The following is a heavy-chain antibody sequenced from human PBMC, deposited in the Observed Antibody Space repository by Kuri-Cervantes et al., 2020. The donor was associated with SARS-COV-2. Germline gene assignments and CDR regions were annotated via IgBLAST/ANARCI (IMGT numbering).Heavy chain of an antibody. CDR2: ISGGGGST. CDR3: AKDVAAGTRAPPEYFQH. J-gene: IGHJ1*01. V-gene: IGHV3-23*01. D-gene: IGHD6-13*01. Sequence: GGSLRLSCAASGFTFSSYWMHWVRQAPGKGLEWVSTISGGGGSTYYADSVEGRFTISRDSSKNTLYLQMNSLRAEDTAVYYCAKDVAAGTRAPPEYFQHWGQGTLVTVSS. CDR1: GFTFSSYW.